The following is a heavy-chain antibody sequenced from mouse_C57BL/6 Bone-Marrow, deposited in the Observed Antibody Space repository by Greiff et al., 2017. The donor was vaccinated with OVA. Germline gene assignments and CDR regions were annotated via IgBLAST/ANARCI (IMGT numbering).Heavy chain of an antibody. CDR1: GFNIKDYY. CDR3: TLIYYYGRAYFDY. CDR2: IDPEDGDT. Sequence: EVQLQQSGAELVRPGASVKLSCTASGFNIKDYYMHWVKQRPEQGLEWIGRIDPEDGDTEYAPKFQGKATMTADTSSNTAYLQLSSLTSEDTAVYYCTLIYYYGRAYFDYWGQGTTLTVSS. J-gene: IGHJ2*01. D-gene: IGHD1-1*01. V-gene: IGHV14-1*01.